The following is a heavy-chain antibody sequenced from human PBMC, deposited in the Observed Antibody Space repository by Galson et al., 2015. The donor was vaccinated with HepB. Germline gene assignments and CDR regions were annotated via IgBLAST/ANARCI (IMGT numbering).Heavy chain of an antibody. CDR2: ISWDGGSI. V-gene: IGHV3-43*01. Sequence: SLRLSCAASGFTFDDYTMHWVRQAPGKGLEWVSLISWDGGSIYYADSVKGRFTISRDNSKNSLYLQMNSLRTEDTALYYCAKGAAAGPYYYYGMDAWGQGTTVTVSS. J-gene: IGHJ6*02. D-gene: IGHD6-13*01. CDR1: GFTFDDYT. CDR3: AKGAAAGPYYYYGMDA.